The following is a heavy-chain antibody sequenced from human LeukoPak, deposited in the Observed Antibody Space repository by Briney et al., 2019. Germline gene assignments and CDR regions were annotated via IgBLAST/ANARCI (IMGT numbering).Heavy chain of an antibody. Sequence: SETLSLTCTASGGSISSGDYYWSWTRQPPGKGLEWIGEINHSGSTNYNPSLKSRVTISVDTSKNQFSLKLSSVTAADTAVYYCARGDRYCSSTSCSISTLSDAFDIWGQGTVVTVSS. CDR3: ARGDRYCSSTSCSISTLSDAFDI. CDR2: INHSGST. V-gene: IGHV4-39*07. D-gene: IGHD2-2*01. J-gene: IGHJ3*02. CDR1: GGSISSGDYY.